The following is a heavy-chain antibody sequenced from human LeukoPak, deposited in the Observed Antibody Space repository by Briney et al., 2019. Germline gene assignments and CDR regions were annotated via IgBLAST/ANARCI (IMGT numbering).Heavy chain of an antibody. J-gene: IGHJ3*02. CDR3: ASSSWSTSYDAFDI. CDR2: IYPSGNT. Sequence: SETLSLTCTVSGGSISSGSYYWSWIRQPAGKGLEWIGRIYPSGNTNYNPSLKSRLTISVDRSKNQFSLRLSSVTAADTAVYYCASSSWSTSYDAFDIWGQGTMVTVSS. D-gene: IGHD6-19*01. CDR1: GGSISSGSYY. V-gene: IGHV4-61*02.